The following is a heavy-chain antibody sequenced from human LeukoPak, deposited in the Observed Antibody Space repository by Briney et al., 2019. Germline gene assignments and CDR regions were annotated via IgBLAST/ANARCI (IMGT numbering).Heavy chain of an antibody. CDR1: GFAFNDYA. V-gene: IGHV3-9*01. Sequence: GGSLRLSCAASGFAFNDYAMHWVRQAPGKGLEWVSGITWNSGSIGYADSVKGRFTISRDNAKKFLYLQMNSLRAEDTASYYCSIMNNGGFDYWGQGTLVTVSS. J-gene: IGHJ4*02. CDR3: SIMNNGGFDY. D-gene: IGHD3-16*01. CDR2: ITWNSGSI.